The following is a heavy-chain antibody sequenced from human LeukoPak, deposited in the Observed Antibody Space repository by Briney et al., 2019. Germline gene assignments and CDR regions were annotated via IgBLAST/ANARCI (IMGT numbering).Heavy chain of an antibody. CDR1: GFSLSTRGVG. J-gene: IGHJ4*02. V-gene: IGHV2-5*01. D-gene: IGHD6-19*01. CDR2: IYWNGEK. CDR3: AHPLEEQWLVAFDY. Sequence: SGPTLVKPTQTLTLTCTFSGFSLSTRGVGVGWIRQPPGKALEWLALIYWNGEKRLTSSLKNRLTITKDTSKNQVVLTMTYMDPVDTATYYCAHPLEEQWLVAFDYWGQGTLVTVSS.